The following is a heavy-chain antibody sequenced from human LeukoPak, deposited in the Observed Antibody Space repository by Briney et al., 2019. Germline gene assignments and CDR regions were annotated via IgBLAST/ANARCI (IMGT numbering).Heavy chain of an antibody. CDR3: AKTRDYYDSSGYYYYFDY. J-gene: IGHJ4*02. V-gene: IGHV3-23*01. CDR2: ISGSGGST. CDR1: GFTFSSYV. D-gene: IGHD3-22*01. Sequence: GGSLRLSCAASGFTFSSYVMSWVRQAPGKGLEWVSAISGSGGSTFYADSVKGRFTISRDNSKNTLYLQMNSLRAEDTAVYYCAKTRDYYDSSGYYYYFDYWGQGTLVTVSS.